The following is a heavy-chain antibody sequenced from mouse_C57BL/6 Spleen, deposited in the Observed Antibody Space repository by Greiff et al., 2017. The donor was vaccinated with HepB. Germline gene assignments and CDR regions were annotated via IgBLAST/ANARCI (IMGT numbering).Heavy chain of an antibody. CDR1: GFTFSSYA. CDR3: ASDGNYFDY. Sequence: EVKLVESGGGLVKPGGSLKLSCAASGFTFSSYAMSWVRQTPERRLGWVATISDGGSYTYYPDNVKGRFTISRDNAKNNLYLQMGHLKSEDTAMYYCASDGNYFDYWGQGTTLTVSS. CDR2: ISDGGSYT. V-gene: IGHV5-4*03. J-gene: IGHJ2*01. D-gene: IGHD2-3*01.